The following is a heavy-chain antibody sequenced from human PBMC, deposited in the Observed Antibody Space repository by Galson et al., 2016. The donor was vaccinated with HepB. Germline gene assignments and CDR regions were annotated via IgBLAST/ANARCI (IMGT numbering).Heavy chain of an antibody. CDR1: GYTFSRYA. CDR2: INAGNGNT. J-gene: IGHJ6*02. Sequence: SVKVSCKASGYTFSRYAMHWVRQAPGQRLEWMGWINAGNGNTKYSQKFQGRVTITRDTSASTAYMEVSSLRSEDTAVYYCARGTVYYYDSSCYRSYYYYGMDGWGQGTTVTVSS. V-gene: IGHV1-3*01. D-gene: IGHD3-22*01. CDR3: ARGTVYYYDSSCYRSYYYYGMDG.